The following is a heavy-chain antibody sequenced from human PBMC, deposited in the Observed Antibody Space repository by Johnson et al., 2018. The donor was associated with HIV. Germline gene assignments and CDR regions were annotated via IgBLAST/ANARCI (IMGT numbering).Heavy chain of an antibody. J-gene: IGHJ3*02. D-gene: IGHD4/OR15-4a*01. CDR2: VGTAGDT. V-gene: IGHV3-13*01. CDR1: GFTFSSYD. Sequence: VQLVESGGGLVQPGGSLRLPSAASGFTFSSYDMHWVRQATGKGLEWVAAVGTAGDTFYPGPVKGRFTISREDAKNSLYLQMNSLRAEDTALYYCAKEALYGGKKGEAFDIWGQGTMVTVSS. CDR3: AKEALYGGKKGEAFDI.